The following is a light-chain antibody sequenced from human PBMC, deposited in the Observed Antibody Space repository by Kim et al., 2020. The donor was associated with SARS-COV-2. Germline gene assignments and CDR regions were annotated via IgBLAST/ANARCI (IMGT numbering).Light chain of an antibody. V-gene: IGLV3-21*04. Sequence: VSVAPGKTARITWGGNNIGSKSVPWYQQKPGQAPVLVIYYDSDRPSGIPERFSGSNSGNTATLTISRVEAGDEADYYCQVWDSAVVFGGGTKLTVL. CDR2: YDS. CDR3: QVWDSAVV. CDR1: NIGSKS. J-gene: IGLJ2*01.